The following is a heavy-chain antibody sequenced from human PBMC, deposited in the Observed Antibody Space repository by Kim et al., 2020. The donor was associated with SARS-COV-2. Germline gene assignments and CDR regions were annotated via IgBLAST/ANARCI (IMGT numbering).Heavy chain of an antibody. J-gene: IGHJ3*01. Sequence: SETLSLTCTISDASISNDYLSWIRQPPGKGLEWIGYLYDTGSADYSPSFKSRVTISVYKAKNQFSLKVTSVTAADTAVYYCARTGGSGMFALAIDVWGQG. CDR2: LYDTGSA. V-gene: IGHV4-59*01. CDR3: ARTGGSGMFALAIDV. CDR1: DASISNDY. D-gene: IGHD3-10*01.